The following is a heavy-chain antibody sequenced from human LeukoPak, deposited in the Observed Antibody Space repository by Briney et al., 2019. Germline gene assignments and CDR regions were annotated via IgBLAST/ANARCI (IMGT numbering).Heavy chain of an antibody. CDR3: ARHSSSYYFFDY. CDR2: IYPRDSDT. D-gene: IGHD6-13*01. Sequence: GESLKISCKGSGYTFTSSWIAWVRQMPGKDLEWMGIIYPRDSDTRYSPSFQGQVTMSADKSINTAYLQWSSLKASDTAMYYCARHSSSYYFFDYWGQGTLVTVS. J-gene: IGHJ4*02. V-gene: IGHV5-51*01. CDR1: GYTFTSSW.